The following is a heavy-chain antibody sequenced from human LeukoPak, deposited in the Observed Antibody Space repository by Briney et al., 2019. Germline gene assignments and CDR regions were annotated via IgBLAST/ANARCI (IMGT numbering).Heavy chain of an antibody. CDR1: GGSMSDFF. D-gene: IGHD1-26*01. V-gene: IGHV4-59*12. J-gene: IGHJ4*02. CDR2: INYSGST. Sequence: SETLSLTCTVSGGSMSDFFWTWIRQAPGKGLEWIGYINYSGSTNYNPSLKSRVTISIDTSKNQFSLKLTSVTAADTAVYYCAREATVVGATIIWGQGTLVTVSS. CDR3: AREATVVGATII.